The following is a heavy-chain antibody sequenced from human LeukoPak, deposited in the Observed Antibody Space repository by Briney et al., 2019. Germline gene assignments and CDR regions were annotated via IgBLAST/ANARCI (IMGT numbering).Heavy chain of an antibody. CDR3: AIRLTTIGLATATTWFDP. CDR1: GESFDGFY. CDR2: VNYSGMS. Sequence: SETLSLTCAVYGESFDGFYCNWIRQSPGKGLEWLGEVNYSGMSDYNPALESRIAISADASKRQFSLRLSSLAAADTAVYYCAIRLTTIGLATATTWFDPWGQGTLVSVSS. J-gene: IGHJ5*02. V-gene: IGHV4-34*01. D-gene: IGHD1-1*01.